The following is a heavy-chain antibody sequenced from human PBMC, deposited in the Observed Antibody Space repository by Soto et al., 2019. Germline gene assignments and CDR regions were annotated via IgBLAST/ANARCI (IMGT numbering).Heavy chain of an antibody. CDR1: GGSISSGGYY. CDR2: IYYSGST. CDR3: AREVITRSETSGYYTYYFDY. Sequence: SETLSLTCTVSGGSISSGGYYWSWIRQHPGKGLEWIGYIYYSGSTYYNPSLKSRVTISVDTSKNQFSLKLSSVTAADTAVYYCAREVITRSETSGYYTYYFDYWGQGTLVTVSS. V-gene: IGHV4-31*03. J-gene: IGHJ4*02. D-gene: IGHD3-22*01.